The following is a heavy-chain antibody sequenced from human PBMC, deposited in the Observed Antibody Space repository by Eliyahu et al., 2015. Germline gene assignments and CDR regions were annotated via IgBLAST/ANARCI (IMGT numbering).Heavy chain of an antibody. J-gene: IGHJ3*02. D-gene: IGHD4-17*01. CDR3: ARDITHYGDYLEAFDI. CDR2: IYYSGST. CDR1: GGSXSSGGYY. V-gene: IGHV4-31*03. Sequence: QVQLQESGPGLVKPSQTLSLTCTVSGGSXSSGGYYWSWIRQHPGKALEWIGYIYYSGSTYYNPSLKSRVTISVDTSKNQFSLKLSSVTAADTAVYYCARDITHYGDYLEAFDIWGQGTMVTVSS.